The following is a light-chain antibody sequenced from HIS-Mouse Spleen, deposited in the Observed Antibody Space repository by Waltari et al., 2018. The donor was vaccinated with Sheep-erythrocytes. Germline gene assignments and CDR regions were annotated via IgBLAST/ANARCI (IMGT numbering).Light chain of an antibody. CDR1: KLGAKY. CDR3: QAWDSSTAV. CDR2: QDS. Sequence: SYELTQPPSVSVSPGQPASITCSGEKLGAKYACWYQQKPGQSPVLVIYQDSKRPSGIPERFSGSNSGNTATLTISGTQAMDEADYYCQAWDSSTAVFGGGTKLTVL. V-gene: IGLV3-1*01. J-gene: IGLJ2*01.